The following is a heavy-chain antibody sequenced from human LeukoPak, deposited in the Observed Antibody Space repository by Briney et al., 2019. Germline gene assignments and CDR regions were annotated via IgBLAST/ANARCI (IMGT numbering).Heavy chain of an antibody. D-gene: IGHD3-22*01. CDR3: ARVSRYYDSSGYYPY. Sequence: GASVKVSCKASGYTFTGYYMHWVRQAPGQGLEWMGWINPNSGGTNYAQKFQGRVTMTRDTSISTAYMELRSLRSDDTAVYYCARVSRYYDSSGYYPYWGQGTLVTVSS. J-gene: IGHJ4*02. V-gene: IGHV1-2*02. CDR1: GYTFTGYY. CDR2: INPNSGGT.